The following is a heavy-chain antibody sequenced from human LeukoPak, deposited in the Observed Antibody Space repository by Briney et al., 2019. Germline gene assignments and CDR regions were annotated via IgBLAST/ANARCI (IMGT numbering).Heavy chain of an antibody. CDR2: ISSNGGST. CDR3: ARGRGYIVVVPADDAFDI. D-gene: IGHD2-2*01. J-gene: IGHJ3*02. V-gene: IGHV3-64*01. Sequence: GGSLRLSCAASGFTFSSYAMHWVRQAPGKGLEYVSAISSNGGSTYYANSVKGRFTISRDNSKNTLYLQMGSLRAEDMAVYYCARGRGYIVVVPADDAFDIWGQGTMVTVSS. CDR1: GFTFSSYA.